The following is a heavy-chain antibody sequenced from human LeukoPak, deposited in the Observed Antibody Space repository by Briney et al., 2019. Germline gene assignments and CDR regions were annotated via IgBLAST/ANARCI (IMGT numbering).Heavy chain of an antibody. CDR3: ARGRYCTSGSCYSDY. Sequence: GGSLRLSCAASGITFSTYWMQWVRQAPGKGLVWVSRISPDGSTTTYADSVEGRFTISRDNVKNTLFLQMNSLRAEDTAVYFCARGRYCTSGSCYSDYWGQGTLVTVSS. CDR2: ISPDGSTT. V-gene: IGHV3-74*01. CDR1: GITFSTYW. J-gene: IGHJ4*02. D-gene: IGHD2-15*01.